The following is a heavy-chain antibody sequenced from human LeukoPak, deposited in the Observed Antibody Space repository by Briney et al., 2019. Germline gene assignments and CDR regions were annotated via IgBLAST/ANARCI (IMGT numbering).Heavy chain of an antibody. CDR3: AKGRYYDSGNAFDI. CDR1: GFTFSSYA. V-gene: IGHV3-23*01. J-gene: IGHJ3*02. D-gene: IGHD3-9*01. CDR2: IRGNGDST. Sequence: PGTSLRLSCAASGFTFSSYAINWVRQAPGRGLEWVSAIRGNGDSTYNADSVKGRFTISRDNSKNTLYLQMNSLRAEDTAVYYCAKGRYYDSGNAFDIWGQGTMVTVSS.